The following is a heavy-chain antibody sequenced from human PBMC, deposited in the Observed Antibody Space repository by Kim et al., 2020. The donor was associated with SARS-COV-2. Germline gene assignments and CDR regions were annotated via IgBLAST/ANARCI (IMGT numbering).Heavy chain of an antibody. CDR1: GFTVSSNY. J-gene: IGHJ4*02. D-gene: IGHD3-10*01. V-gene: IGHV3-53*01. CDR3: ARSYYSRPTATSRLHFDY. Sequence: GGSLRLSCAVSGFTVSSNYMSWVRQAPGKGLEWVSVLYRGGSTYYAASVKGRFTISRDNSNNTLYLQMTNLRADDTAVYYCARSYYSRPTATSRLHFDYWGQGTLVTVAS. CDR2: LYRGGST.